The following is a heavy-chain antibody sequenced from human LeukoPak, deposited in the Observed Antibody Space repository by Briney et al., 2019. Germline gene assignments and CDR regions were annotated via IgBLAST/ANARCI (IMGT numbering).Heavy chain of an antibody. CDR1: GYSIGIGYF. J-gene: IGHJ4*02. V-gene: IGHV4-38-2*01. CDR2: TYRTGTT. Sequence: KPSETLSLTCGVSGYSIGIGYFWGWIRQPPGKGLEWIGSTYRTGTTHYNPSLKSRVSISLDTSKNQFSLKLSSVTAADTAVYYCARNRYFDTTGYYYDFDYWGQGTLVTVSS. CDR3: ARNRYFDTTGYYYDFDY. D-gene: IGHD3-22*01.